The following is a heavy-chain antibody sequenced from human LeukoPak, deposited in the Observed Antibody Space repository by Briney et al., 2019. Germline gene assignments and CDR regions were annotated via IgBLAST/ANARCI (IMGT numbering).Heavy chain of an antibody. V-gene: IGHV1-69*05. Sequence: GASAKVSCKASGGTFSSYVISWVRQAPGQGLEWMGGIIPLFGTANYAQRFRGRVTITTDESTSTAYMELSSLKSEDTAVYYCARAQSPLGYCTSSSCSTEAFDIWGQGTTVTVSS. D-gene: IGHD2-15*01. J-gene: IGHJ3*02. CDR2: IIPLFGTA. CDR1: GGTFSSYV. CDR3: ARAQSPLGYCTSSSCSTEAFDI.